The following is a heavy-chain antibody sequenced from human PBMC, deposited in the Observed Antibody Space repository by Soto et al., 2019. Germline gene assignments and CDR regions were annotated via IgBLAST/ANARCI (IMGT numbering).Heavy chain of an antibody. D-gene: IGHD3-9*01. Sequence: EVQLVESGGGLVKPGGSLRLSCAASGFTFSSYNMNWVRQAPGKGLEWVSSISSSSTYIYYADSVKGRFTISRDNAKNSRYLQMNSLRAEDTAVYYCARETTYDVLTASYGTWFDPWGQGTLVTVSS. CDR2: ISSSSTYI. CDR3: ARETTYDVLTASYGTWFDP. J-gene: IGHJ5*02. CDR1: GFTFSSYN. V-gene: IGHV3-21*01.